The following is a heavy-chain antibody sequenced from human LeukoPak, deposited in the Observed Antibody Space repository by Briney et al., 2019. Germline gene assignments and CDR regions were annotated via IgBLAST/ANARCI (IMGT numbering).Heavy chain of an antibody. V-gene: IGHV3-64D*06. CDR2: ISSNGGST. J-gene: IGHJ4*02. D-gene: IGHD2-15*01. CDR1: GFTLSSYA. Sequence: GGSLRLSCSASGFTLSSYAMHWVGQAPGKGLEYVSAISSNGGSTYYADSVKGRFTISRDNSKNTLYLQMSSLRAEDTAVYYCVKEGYCSGGSCYPRVDYWGQGTLVTVSS. CDR3: VKEGYCSGGSCYPRVDY.